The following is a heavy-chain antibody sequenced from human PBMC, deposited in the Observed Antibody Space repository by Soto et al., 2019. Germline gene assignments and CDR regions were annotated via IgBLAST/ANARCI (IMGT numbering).Heavy chain of an antibody. D-gene: IGHD3-9*01. J-gene: IGHJ5*02. CDR2: IYHSGST. CDR1: GGSIRSGGCS. CDR3: ARARYYDILTGYKINWFDP. Sequence: SETQSLTCAVSGGSIRSGGCSWSWIRQPPGKGLEWIGYIYHSGSTYYNPSLKSRVTISVDRSKNQFSLKLSSVTAADTAVYYCARARYYDILTGYKINWFDPWGQGTLVTVSS. V-gene: IGHV4-30-2*01.